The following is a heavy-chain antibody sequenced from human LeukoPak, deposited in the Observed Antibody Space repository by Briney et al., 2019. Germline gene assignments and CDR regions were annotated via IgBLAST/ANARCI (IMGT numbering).Heavy chain of an antibody. Sequence: GGSLRLSCAASGFTFSSSGMHWVRQAPGKGLAWVAFIGHEGSNKYYGDSVKGRFTISRDTSKNTLYPQMNSLRAEDTAVYYCAKDGHWTFDSWGQGTLVTVSS. CDR1: GFTFSSSG. J-gene: IGHJ4*02. CDR2: IGHEGSNK. D-gene: IGHD1-1*01. V-gene: IGHV3-30*02. CDR3: AKDGHWTFDS.